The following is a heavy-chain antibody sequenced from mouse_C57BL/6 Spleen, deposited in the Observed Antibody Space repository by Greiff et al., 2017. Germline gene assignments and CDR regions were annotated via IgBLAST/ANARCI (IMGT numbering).Heavy chain of an antibody. CDR1: GYTFTNYW. V-gene: IGHV1-63*01. CDR3: ARSTGSYFDY. J-gene: IGHJ2*01. D-gene: IGHD4-1*01. CDR2: IYPGGGYT. Sequence: LVESGAELVRPGTSVKMSCKASGYTFTNYWIGWVKQRPGHGLEWIGDIYPGGGYTNYNQKFKGKATLTADKSSSTAYMPFCILTSDDSAIYSCARSTGSYFDYWGQGTPLTVSS.